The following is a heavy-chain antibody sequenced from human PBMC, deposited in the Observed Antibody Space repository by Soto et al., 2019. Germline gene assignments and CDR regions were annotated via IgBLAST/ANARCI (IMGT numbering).Heavy chain of an antibody. CDR3: GTPPGGGGY. D-gene: IGHD3-10*01. Sequence: EVQLVESGGGLIQPGGSLRLSCAVSGFTVSNNYMSWVRQAPGKGLEGVSVIYSGGYTAYGDSVKGRFTISRDNSKNTLFFKINRRGARATAVFSGGTPPGGGGYWGQGTLVTVSS. CDR2: IYSGGYT. CDR1: GFTVSNNY. J-gene: IGHJ4*02. V-gene: IGHV3-53*01.